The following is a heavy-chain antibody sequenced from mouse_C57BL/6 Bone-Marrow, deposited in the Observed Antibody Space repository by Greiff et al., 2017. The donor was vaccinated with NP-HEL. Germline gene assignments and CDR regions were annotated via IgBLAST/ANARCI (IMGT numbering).Heavy chain of an antibody. CDR2: IHPNSGST. CDR1: GYTFTSYW. Sequence: VQLQQPGAELVKPGASVKLSCKASGYTFTSYWMHWVKQRPGQGLEWIGMIHPNSGSTNYNEKFKSKATLTVDKSSSTAYMQLSSLTSEDSAVYYCARGGYYYGSSYGGYWGQGTTLTVSS. V-gene: IGHV1-64*01. D-gene: IGHD1-1*01. J-gene: IGHJ2*01. CDR3: ARGGYYYGSSYGGY.